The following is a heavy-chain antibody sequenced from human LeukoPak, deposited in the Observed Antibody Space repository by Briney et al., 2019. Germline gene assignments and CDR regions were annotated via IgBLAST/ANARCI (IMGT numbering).Heavy chain of an antibody. D-gene: IGHD4-11*01. Sequence: PSETLSLTCTVSGGSISSSSYYWGWIRQPPGKGLEWIGSIYYSGSTYYNPSLKSRVTISVDTSKNQFSLKLSSVTAADTAVYYCARHGSGNYNPYYYHMDVWGKGTTVTVSS. CDR2: IYYSGST. V-gene: IGHV4-39*01. J-gene: IGHJ6*03. CDR1: GGSISSSSYY. CDR3: ARHGSGNYNPYYYHMDV.